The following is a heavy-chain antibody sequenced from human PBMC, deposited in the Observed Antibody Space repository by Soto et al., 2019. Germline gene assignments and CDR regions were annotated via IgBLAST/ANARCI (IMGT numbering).Heavy chain of an antibody. D-gene: IGHD4-17*01. J-gene: IGHJ4*02. CDR3: AHLTTGGFYFDY. V-gene: IGHV2-5*02. CDR1: GFSLRNSGVG. CDR2: IYWDDDK. Sequence: QITLKESGPTLVKPTQTLTLTCTFSGFSLRNSGVGVGWIRQPPGKALEWLALIYWDDDKRYSPSLKSRLTITKDTSKNLLVLTMTNMDPVDTATYYCAHLTTGGFYFDYWGQGTLVTVSS.